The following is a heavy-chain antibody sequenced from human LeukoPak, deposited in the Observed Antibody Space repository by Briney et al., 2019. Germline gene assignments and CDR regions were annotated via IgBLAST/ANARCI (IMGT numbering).Heavy chain of an antibody. CDR3: ARDAEACGGDCDHYGMDV. D-gene: IGHD2-21*02. V-gene: IGHV3-33*01. CDR1: GFTFSSYG. CDR2: IWYDGSNK. J-gene: IGHJ6*02. Sequence: GSSLRLSCAASGFTFSSYGMHWVRQAPGKGLEWGAHIWYDGSNKYYADSVKRRFTISRDNSKNTLYLQMNSLRAEDTAVYYCARDAEACGGDCDHYGMDVWGQGTTVTVSS.